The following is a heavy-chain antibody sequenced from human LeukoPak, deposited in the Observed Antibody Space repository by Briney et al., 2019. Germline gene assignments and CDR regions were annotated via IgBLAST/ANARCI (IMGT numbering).Heavy chain of an antibody. J-gene: IGHJ5*01. Sequence: SQTLSLTCTVSGGSLSSYYWSWIRQPPGKGLEWIGYIYYSGSTNYNPSLKSRVTISVDTSKNQFSLKLTSVTAADTAVYYCARDNRHYYGSGTYFWFDSWGQGTLVTVSS. CDR2: IYYSGST. CDR1: GGSLSSYY. V-gene: IGHV4-59*01. D-gene: IGHD3-10*01. CDR3: ARDNRHYYGSGTYFWFDS.